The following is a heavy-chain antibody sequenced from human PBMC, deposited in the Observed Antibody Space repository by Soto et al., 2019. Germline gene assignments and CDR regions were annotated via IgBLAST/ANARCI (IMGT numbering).Heavy chain of an antibody. CDR2: ISESGGST. Sequence: GESLKIYCAGPVFTFRSYAMSWVRQAPGQGLEWVSAISESGGSTYYADSVKGRFTISRDNSKNTLYLQMNSLRAEDTAAYYCSKDKPVTTALVIWGRGPLVTDSS. J-gene: IGHJ3*02. V-gene: IGHV3-23*01. D-gene: IGHD1-1*01. CDR3: SKDKPVTTALVI. CDR1: VFTFRSYA.